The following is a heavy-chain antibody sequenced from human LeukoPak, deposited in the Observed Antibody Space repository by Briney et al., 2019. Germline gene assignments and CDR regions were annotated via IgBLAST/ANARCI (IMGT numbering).Heavy chain of an antibody. CDR1: GFTFSSYG. CDR2: ISYDGSNK. J-gene: IGHJ6*02. V-gene: IGHV3-30*03. D-gene: IGHD5-12*01. Sequence: GGSLRLSCATSGFTFSSYGMHWVRQAPGKGLEWVAVISYDGSNKYYADSVKGRFTISRDNSKNTLYLQMNSLRAEDTAVYYCASRGRGLRPSGMDVWGQGTTVTVSS. CDR3: ASRGRGLRPSGMDV.